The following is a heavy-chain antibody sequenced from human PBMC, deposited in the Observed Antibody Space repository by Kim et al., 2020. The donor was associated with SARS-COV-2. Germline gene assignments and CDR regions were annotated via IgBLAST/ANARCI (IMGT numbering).Heavy chain of an antibody. CDR3: ASLIAARSGY. D-gene: IGHD6-6*01. Sequence: STISYADSVKGRFTISRDNAKNSLYLQMNSLRAEDTAVYYCASLIAARSGYWGQGTLVTVSS. J-gene: IGHJ4*02. CDR2: STI. V-gene: IGHV3-48*03.